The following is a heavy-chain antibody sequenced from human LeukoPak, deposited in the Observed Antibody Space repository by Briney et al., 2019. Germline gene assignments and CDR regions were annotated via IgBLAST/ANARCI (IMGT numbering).Heavy chain of an antibody. V-gene: IGHV3-30*02. D-gene: IGHD6-13*01. CDR1: GFTFDDYA. Sequence: GGSLRLSCAASGFTFDDYAMHWVRQAPGKGLEWVAFIRYDGSNKYYADSVKGRFTISRDNSKNTLYLQMNSLRAEDTAVYYCAKDLYPGIAAAGPTNWFDPWGQGTLVTVSS. CDR3: AKDLYPGIAAAGPTNWFDP. CDR2: IRYDGSNK. J-gene: IGHJ5*02.